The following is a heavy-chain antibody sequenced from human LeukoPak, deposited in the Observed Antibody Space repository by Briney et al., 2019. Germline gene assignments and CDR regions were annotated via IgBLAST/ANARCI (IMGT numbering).Heavy chain of an antibody. CDR3: ARVMGMGYYYYYYMDV. CDR1: GFTFSSYS. V-gene: IGHV3-48*04. Sequence: PGGSLRLSCAASGFTFSSYSMNWVRQAPGKGLEWVSYISSSSSTIYYADSVKGRFTISRDNAKNSLYLQMNSLRAEDTAVYYCARVMGMGYYYYYYMDVWGKGTTVTISS. CDR2: ISSSSSTI. J-gene: IGHJ6*03. D-gene: IGHD2-8*01.